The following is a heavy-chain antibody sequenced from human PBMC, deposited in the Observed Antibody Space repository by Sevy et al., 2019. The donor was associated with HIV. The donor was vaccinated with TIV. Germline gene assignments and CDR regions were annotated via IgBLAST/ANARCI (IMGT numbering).Heavy chain of an antibody. Sequence: GGSLRLSCSASGFTFSSYAMHWVRQAPGKGLEYVSAISSNGGSTYYADSVKGRFTISRDNSKNTLYLQMSSLRAEDTAVYYCAGEYYHDSSGYRLPWDYWGQGTLVTISS. V-gene: IGHV3-64D*06. CDR2: ISSNGGST. CDR1: GFTFSSYA. J-gene: IGHJ4*02. CDR3: AGEYYHDSSGYRLPWDY. D-gene: IGHD3-22*01.